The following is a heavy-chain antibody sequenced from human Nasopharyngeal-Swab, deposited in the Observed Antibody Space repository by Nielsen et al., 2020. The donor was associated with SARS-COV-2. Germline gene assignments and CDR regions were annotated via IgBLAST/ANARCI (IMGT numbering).Heavy chain of an antibody. CDR2: ISWNSGSL. CDR3: AKDPFGYDSSGFASY. V-gene: IGHV3-9*01. Sequence: SLKISCAASGFTFDDYAMHWVRQAPGKGLEWVSGISWNSGSLGYADSVKGRFTISRDNAKNSLYLQMNSLRAEDTALYYCAKDPFGYDSSGFASYWGQGTLVTVSS. J-gene: IGHJ4*02. CDR1: GFTFDDYA. D-gene: IGHD3-22*01.